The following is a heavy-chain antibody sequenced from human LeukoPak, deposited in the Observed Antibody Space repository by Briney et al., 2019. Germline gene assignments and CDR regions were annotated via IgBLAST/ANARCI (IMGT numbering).Heavy chain of an antibody. CDR1: GGSISSFY. CDR2: IFASGGT. J-gene: IGHJ5*02. V-gene: IGHV4-4*07. CDR3: AKDPSGTRGWFDP. Sequence: SETLSLTCSVSGGSISSFYWSWVRQPAGKGLEWIGRIFASGGTSYNPSLKSRVTMSVDTSKNQFSLKLTSVTAADTAVYYCAKDPSGTRGWFDPWGQGTLVTVSS. D-gene: IGHD2-2*01.